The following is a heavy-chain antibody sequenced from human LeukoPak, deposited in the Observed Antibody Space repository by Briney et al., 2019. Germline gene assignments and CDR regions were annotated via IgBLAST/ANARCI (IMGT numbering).Heavy chain of an antibody. CDR1: GYTFTSYG. J-gene: IGHJ4*02. D-gene: IGHD3-22*01. Sequence: ASVKVSCKASGYTFTSYGISWVRQAPGQGLEWMGWISAYNGNTNYAQKLQGRVTMTEDTSTDTAYMELSSLRSEDTAVYYCATSDDSSGLVDYWGQGTLVTVSS. CDR3: ATSDDSSGLVDY. V-gene: IGHV1-18*01. CDR2: ISAYNGNT.